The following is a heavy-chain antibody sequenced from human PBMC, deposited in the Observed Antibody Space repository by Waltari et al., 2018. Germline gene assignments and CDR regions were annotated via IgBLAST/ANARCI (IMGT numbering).Heavy chain of an antibody. CDR1: GGTFSSYA. J-gene: IGHJ6*02. V-gene: IGHV1-69*13. CDR2: IIPIVGTA. Sequence: QVQLVQSGAEGKKPGSSVKVSCKASGGTFSSYAISWVRQAPGQGLEWKGGIIPIVGTANDAHKFQGRVTISADESTSTAYMELISLRSEDTAVYYCAGRAVKGPSYYYYYGMDVWGQGTTVTVSS. D-gene: IGHD1-26*01. CDR3: AGRAVKGPSYYYYYGMDV.